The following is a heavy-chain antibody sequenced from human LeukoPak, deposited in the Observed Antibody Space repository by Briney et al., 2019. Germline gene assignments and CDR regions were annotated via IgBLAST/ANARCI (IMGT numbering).Heavy chain of an antibody. J-gene: IGHJ4*02. CDR2: MNPNSGNT. CDR3: ARGRGGYCSSTSCSYYFDY. CDR1: GGTFSSYA. V-gene: IGHV1-8*02. Sequence: ASVKVSCKASGGTFSSYAISWVRQATGQGLEWMGWMNPNSGNTGYAQKFQGRVTMTRNTSISTAYMELSSLRSEDTAVYYCARGRGGYCSSTSCSYYFDYWGQGTLVTVSS. D-gene: IGHD2-2*03.